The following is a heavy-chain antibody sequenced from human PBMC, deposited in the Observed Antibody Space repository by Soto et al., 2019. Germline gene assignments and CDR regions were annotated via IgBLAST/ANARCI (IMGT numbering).Heavy chain of an antibody. CDR2: IDPSDSQT. V-gene: IGHV5-10-1*01. Sequence: GESLKISYKGSGYSFAGYWITWVRQKPGKGLEWMGRIDPSDSQTYYSPSFRGHVTISVTKSITTVFLQWSSLGASDTAMYYCARQIYDSDTGPNFQYYFDSWGQGTPVTVSS. D-gene: IGHD3-22*01. CDR3: ARQIYDSDTGPNFQYYFDS. CDR1: GYSFAGYW. J-gene: IGHJ4*02.